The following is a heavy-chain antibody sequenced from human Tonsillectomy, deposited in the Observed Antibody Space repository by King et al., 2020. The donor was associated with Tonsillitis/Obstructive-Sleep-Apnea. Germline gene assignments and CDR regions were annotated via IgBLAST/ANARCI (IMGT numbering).Heavy chain of an antibody. CDR3: ARHKVSFSPPNRAFDI. V-gene: IGHV4-59*08. Sequence: QLQESGPGLVKPSETLSLTCTVSGGSISSYYWSWIRQPPGKGLEWIGYIYYSGSTNYNPSLKSRVTISVDTSKNQFSLKLSSVTAADTAVYYCARHKVSFSPPNRAFDIWGQGTMVTVSS. CDR2: IYYSGST. D-gene: IGHD2/OR15-2a*01. J-gene: IGHJ3*02. CDR1: GGSISSYY.